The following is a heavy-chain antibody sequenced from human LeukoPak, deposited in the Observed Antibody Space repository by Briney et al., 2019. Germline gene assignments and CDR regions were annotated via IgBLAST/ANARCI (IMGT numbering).Heavy chain of an antibody. J-gene: IGHJ4*02. V-gene: IGHV3-21*01. D-gene: IGHD5-24*01. CDR2: ISSSSSYI. CDR1: GFTFSTYE. Sequence: GGSLRLSCAASGFTFSTYEMNWVRQAPGKGLEWVSSISSSSSYIYYADSVKGRFTISRDNAKNSLYLQMNSLRAEDTAVYYCARESERWLANWGQGTLVTVSS. CDR3: ARESERWLAN.